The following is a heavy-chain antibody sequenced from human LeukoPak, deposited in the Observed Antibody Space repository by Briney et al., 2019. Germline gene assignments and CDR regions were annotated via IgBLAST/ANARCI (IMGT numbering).Heavy chain of an antibody. D-gene: IGHD2-15*01. CDR3: ATRNCSGGSCLPEFYYYYLDI. J-gene: IGHJ6*03. CDR2: FDPEDVQT. Sequence: GASVKVSCKISGSTLTESSIHWVRQPPGKGLEWMGGFDPEDVQTIYAQKFQGRVTLTDDTSTDTAYMELSSLRFEDKAVYYCATRNCSGGSCLPEFYYYYLDIWGTGTTVTVSS. V-gene: IGHV1-24*01. CDR1: GSTLTESS.